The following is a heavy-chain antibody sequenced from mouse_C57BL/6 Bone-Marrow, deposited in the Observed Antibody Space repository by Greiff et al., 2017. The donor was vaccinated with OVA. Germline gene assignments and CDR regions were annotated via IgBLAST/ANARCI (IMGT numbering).Heavy chain of an antibody. D-gene: IGHD1-1*01. CDR1: GYTFTSYD. CDR3: AIYEIFDY. V-gene: IGHV1-85*01. CDR2: IYPRDGST. Sequence: QVQLQQSGPELVKPGASVKLSCKASGYTFTSYDINWVKQRPGQGLEWIGWIYPRDGSTKYNEKFKGKATLTVDTSSSTAYMELHSLTSEDAAVYSWAIYEIFDYWGQGTTLTVSS. J-gene: IGHJ2*01.